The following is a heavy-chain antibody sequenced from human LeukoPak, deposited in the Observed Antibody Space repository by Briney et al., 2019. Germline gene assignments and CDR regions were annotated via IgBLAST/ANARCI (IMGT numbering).Heavy chain of an antibody. CDR1: GGSISSYY. V-gene: IGHV4-59*08. J-gene: IGHJ4*02. CDR3: ARGPRNYYDSSGYSDY. CDR2: IYYSGST. Sequence: SETPSLTCTVSGGSISSYYWSWIRQPPGKGLEWIGYIYYSGSTNYNPSLKSRVTISVDTSKNQFSLKLSSVTAADTAVYYCARGPRNYYDSSGYSDYWGQGTLVTVSS. D-gene: IGHD3-22*01.